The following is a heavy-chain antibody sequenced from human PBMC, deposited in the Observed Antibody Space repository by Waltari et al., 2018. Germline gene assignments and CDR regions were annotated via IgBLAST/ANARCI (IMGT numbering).Heavy chain of an antibody. CDR3: ARVTVTNDAFDI. D-gene: IGHD4-17*01. J-gene: IGHJ3*02. CDR1: GGSISSSSYY. Sequence: QLQLQESGPGLVKPSETLSLTCTVSGGSISSSSYYWGWIRQPPGKGLEWIGSIYYSGSTSHNQSPKGRATISVATSKTQCALKLSSVTAAVTAVYYCARVTVTNDAFDIWGQGTMVTVSS. V-gene: IGHV4-39*07. CDR2: IYYSGST.